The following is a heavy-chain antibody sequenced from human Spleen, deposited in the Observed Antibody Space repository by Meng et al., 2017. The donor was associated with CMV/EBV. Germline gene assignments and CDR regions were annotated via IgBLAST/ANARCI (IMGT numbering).Heavy chain of an antibody. CDR1: GFSFRSYS. D-gene: IGHD2-15*01. Sequence: ESLKISCVASGFSFRSYSMNWVRQAPGKGLEWIGEINYSGRPNYNPSLQSRVSISIDTSKNQFSLKVNSVTAADTAVYYCARVEGGGWFDPWGQGTLVTVSS. V-gene: IGHV4-34*01. J-gene: IGHJ5*02. CDR3: ARVEGGGWFDP. CDR2: INYSGRP.